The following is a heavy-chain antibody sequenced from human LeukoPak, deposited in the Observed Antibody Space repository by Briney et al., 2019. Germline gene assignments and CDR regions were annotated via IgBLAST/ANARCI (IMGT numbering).Heavy chain of an antibody. Sequence: ASVKVSCKASGGTFSSYAISWVRQAPGQGLEWMGWINPNSGGTNYAQKFQGRVTMTRDTSISTAYMELSRLRSDDTAVYYCARRRASGSYIDYWGQGTLVTVSS. CDR3: ARRRASGSYIDY. D-gene: IGHD1-26*01. V-gene: IGHV1-2*02. CDR2: INPNSGGT. CDR1: GGTFSSYA. J-gene: IGHJ4*02.